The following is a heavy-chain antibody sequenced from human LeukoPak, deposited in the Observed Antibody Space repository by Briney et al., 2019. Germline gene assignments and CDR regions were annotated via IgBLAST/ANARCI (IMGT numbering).Heavy chain of an antibody. V-gene: IGHV3-23*01. J-gene: IGHJ4*02. Sequence: PGGSLRLSCAASGFTFSSYAMSWVRQAPGKGLEWVSAISGSGGSTYYADSVKGRFTISRDNSKNTLYLQMNSLRAEDTAVYYCATTSYDFWSGYYTNRVGYFDYWGQGTLVTVSS. D-gene: IGHD3-3*01. CDR1: GFTFSSYA. CDR3: ATTSYDFWSGYYTNRVGYFDY. CDR2: ISGSGGST.